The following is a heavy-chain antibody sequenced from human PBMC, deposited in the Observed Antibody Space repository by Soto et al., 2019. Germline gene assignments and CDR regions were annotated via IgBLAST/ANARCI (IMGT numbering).Heavy chain of an antibody. Sequence: GGSLRLSCAASGFTFSSYGMHWVRQAPGKGLEWVAVISYDGSNKYYADSVKGRFTISRDNSKNTLYLQMNSLRAEDTAVYYCAKRRFEYSSHLDYGMDVWGQGTTVTVSS. V-gene: IGHV3-30*18. J-gene: IGHJ6*02. CDR3: AKRRFEYSSHLDYGMDV. CDR2: ISYDGSNK. CDR1: GFTFSSYG. D-gene: IGHD6-6*01.